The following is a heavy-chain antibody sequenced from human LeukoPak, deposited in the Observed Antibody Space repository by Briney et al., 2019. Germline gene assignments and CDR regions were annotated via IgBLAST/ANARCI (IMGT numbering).Heavy chain of an antibody. Sequence: GGSLRLPCAASGFTFSSYWMSWVRQAPGKGLEWVANIKQDGSEKYYVDSVKGRFTISRDNAKNSLYLQMNSLRAEDTAVYYCANFERTVAGPYNWFDPWGQGTLVTVSS. D-gene: IGHD6-19*01. V-gene: IGHV3-7*03. CDR2: IKQDGSEK. CDR1: GFTFSSYW. J-gene: IGHJ5*02. CDR3: ANFERTVAGPYNWFDP.